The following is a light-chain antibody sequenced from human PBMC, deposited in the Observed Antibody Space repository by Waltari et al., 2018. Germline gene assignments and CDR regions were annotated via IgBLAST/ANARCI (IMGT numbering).Light chain of an antibody. CDR2: DKN. V-gene: IGLV3-19*01. Sequence: SSELTQDPVVSVAMGQTVRITCQGDSPRRYYASWYQQRPGQAPILVMFDKNTRPSGVPDRFSGSSSDNSASLTITGAQAEDEASYYCHSRDATGVGGSFGGGTKLTVL. CDR1: SPRRYY. CDR3: HSRDATGVGGS. J-gene: IGLJ2*01.